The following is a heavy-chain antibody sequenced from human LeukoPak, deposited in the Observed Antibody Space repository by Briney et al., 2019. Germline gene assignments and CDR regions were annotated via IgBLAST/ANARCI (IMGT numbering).Heavy chain of an antibody. CDR1: GFTLSNYW. J-gene: IGHJ4*02. D-gene: IGHD2-21*01. CDR3: TRDNRYYY. Sequence: GGSLRLSCAASGFTLSNYWMSWVRQAPGEGLEWVANIKEDGSEKYYEDSVKGRFTISRDNAKNLVYLQMDSLRAEDTAVYYCTRDNRYYYWGQGTVVTVSS. V-gene: IGHV3-7*01. CDR2: IKEDGSEK.